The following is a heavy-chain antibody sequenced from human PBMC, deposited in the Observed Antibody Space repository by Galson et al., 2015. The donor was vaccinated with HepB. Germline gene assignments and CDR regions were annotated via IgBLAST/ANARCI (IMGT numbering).Heavy chain of an antibody. J-gene: IGHJ4*02. Sequence: SVKVSCKASGYTFTGYYMHWVRQAPGQGLEWMGWINPNSGGTNYAQKFQGRVTMTRDTSISTAYMELSRLRSDDTAVYYCARDRALQGVDYYFDYWGQGTLVTVSS. D-gene: IGHD3/OR15-3a*01. CDR3: ARDRALQGVDYYFDY. CDR1: GYTFTGYY. V-gene: IGHV1-2*02. CDR2: INPNSGGT.